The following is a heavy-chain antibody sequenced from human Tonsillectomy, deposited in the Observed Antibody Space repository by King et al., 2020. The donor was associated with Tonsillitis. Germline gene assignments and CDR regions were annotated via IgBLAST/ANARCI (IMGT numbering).Heavy chain of an antibody. D-gene: IGHD2-15*01. Sequence: VQLVESGGGLVQPGGSLRLSCAASGFTFSSYAMSWVRQAPGKGLEWVSAISGSGGSTYYADSVKGRFTISRDNSKNTLYLQMNSLRAEDTAVYYCAKGAATLLGDPTDEFSYYYYYYMDVWGKGTTVTVSS. J-gene: IGHJ6*03. V-gene: IGHV3-23*04. CDR2: ISGSGGST. CDR3: AKGAATLLGDPTDEFSYYYYYYMDV. CDR1: GFTFSSYA.